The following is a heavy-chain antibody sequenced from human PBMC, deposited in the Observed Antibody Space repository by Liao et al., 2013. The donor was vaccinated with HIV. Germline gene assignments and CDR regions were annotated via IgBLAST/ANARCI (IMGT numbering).Heavy chain of an antibody. J-gene: IGHJ3*02. D-gene: IGHD2-2*02. CDR2: IYTSGNT. V-gene: IGHV4-4*07. CDR1: GGSINNHY. Sequence: QMQLQESGPGLVKPSETLSLTCAVSGGSINNHYWNWIRQPAGRGLEWIGRIYTSGNTNYNPSLKSRVTMSIDTSKNQFSLRLSSVTAADTAVYYCASRIYRSAFDIWGRGTMVTVSS. CDR3: ASRIYRSAFDI.